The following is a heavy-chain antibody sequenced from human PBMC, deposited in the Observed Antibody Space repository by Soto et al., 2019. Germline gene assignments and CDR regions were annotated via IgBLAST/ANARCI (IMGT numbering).Heavy chain of an antibody. CDR1: GGTFSNHA. D-gene: IGHD3-22*01. Sequence: GASVKVSCKASGGTFSNHAVSWVRQAPGQGPEWMGGIIPLSGTTNYVQKFQGRVTITADESMTTAYMELSSLRFDDTAVYYCARGPDRSGFYLYDYCGQGTLVSVSS. CDR2: IIPLSGTT. CDR3: ARGPDRSGFYLYDY. V-gene: IGHV1-69*01. J-gene: IGHJ4*02.